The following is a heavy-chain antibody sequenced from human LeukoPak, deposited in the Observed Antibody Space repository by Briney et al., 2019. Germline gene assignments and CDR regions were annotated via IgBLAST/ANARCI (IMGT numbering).Heavy chain of an antibody. CDR3: ARDLRYCSSTSCYNDYYGMDV. CDR1: GGSISSSSYY. Sequence: SETLSLTCTVSGGSISSSSYYWGWIRQPPGKGLEWIGTIYYSGSTYYNPSLKSRVTISVDRSKNQFSLKLSSVTAADTAVYYCARDLRYCSSTSCYNDYYGMDVWGQGTTVTVSS. D-gene: IGHD2-2*02. V-gene: IGHV4-39*07. CDR2: IYYSGST. J-gene: IGHJ6*02.